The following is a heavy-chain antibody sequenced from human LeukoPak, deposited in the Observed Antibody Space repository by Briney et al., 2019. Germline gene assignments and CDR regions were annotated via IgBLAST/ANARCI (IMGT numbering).Heavy chain of an antibody. CDR2: ISYDGSNK. CDR3: AKDIAAAGTIYYFDY. J-gene: IGHJ4*02. CDR1: GFTFSSYA. D-gene: IGHD6-13*01. V-gene: IGHV3-30*04. Sequence: GGSLRLSCAASGFTFSSYAMHWVRQAPGKGLEWVAVISYDGSNKYYADSVKGRFTISRDNSKNTLYLQMNSLRAEDTVVYYCAKDIAAAGTIYYFDYWGQGTLVTVSS.